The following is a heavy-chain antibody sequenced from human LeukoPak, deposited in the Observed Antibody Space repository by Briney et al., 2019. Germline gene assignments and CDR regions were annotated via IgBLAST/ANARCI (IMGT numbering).Heavy chain of an antibody. CDR1: GYTFTGYY. J-gene: IGHJ4*02. Sequence: GASVKVSCKASGYTFTGYYMHWVRQAPGQGLEWMGRINPNSGGTNYAQKFQGRVTMARDTSISTAYMELSRLRSGDTAVYYCARGRNQLTHSDYSSGAQRIFDYWGQGTLVTVSS. D-gene: IGHD3-22*01. V-gene: IGHV1-2*06. CDR3: ARGRNQLTHSDYSSGAQRIFDY. CDR2: INPNSGGT.